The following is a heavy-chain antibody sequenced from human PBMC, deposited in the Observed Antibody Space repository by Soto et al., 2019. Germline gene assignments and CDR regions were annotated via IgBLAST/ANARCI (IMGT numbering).Heavy chain of an antibody. CDR3: ARCGIAASDY. CDR2: IWYDGRNE. Sequence: QVQLVESGGGVVQPGRSLRLSCAASGFTFSSYGMHWVRQAPGKGLEWVAVIWYDGRNEYYADSVKGRFTISRDNSKNTLYLQMNSLRAVDTAVYYCARCGIAASDYWGQGTLVTVSS. D-gene: IGHD6-13*01. CDR1: GFTFSSYG. V-gene: IGHV3-33*01. J-gene: IGHJ4*02.